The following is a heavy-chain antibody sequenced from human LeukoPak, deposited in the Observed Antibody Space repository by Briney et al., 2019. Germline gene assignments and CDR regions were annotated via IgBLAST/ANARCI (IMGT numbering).Heavy chain of an antibody. CDR3: ARHVYGSYYYDSSSYYYYAGGYYGMDV. J-gene: IGHJ6*02. CDR1: GGSISSYY. V-gene: IGHV4-4*07. Sequence: SETLSLTCTVSGGSISSYYWSWIRQPAGKGLEWIGRIYTSGSTNYNPSLKSRVTMSVDTSKNQFSLKLSSVTAADTAVYYCARHVYGSYYYDSSSYYYYAGGYYGMDVWGQGTTVTVSS. D-gene: IGHD3-22*01. CDR2: IYTSGST.